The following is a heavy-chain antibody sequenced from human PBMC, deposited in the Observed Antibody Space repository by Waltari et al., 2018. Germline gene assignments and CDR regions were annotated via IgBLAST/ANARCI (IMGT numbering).Heavy chain of an antibody. CDR2: VDPEDGET. CDR1: GYTFTDYY. CDR3: ATVPKLYDYYDSSGYYRG. J-gene: IGHJ4*02. D-gene: IGHD3-22*01. V-gene: IGHV1-69-2*01. Sequence: EVQLVQSGAEVKKPGATVKISCKVSGYTFTDYYMHWVQQAPGTGLEWMGLVDPEDGETIYAEKFQGRVTITADTSTDTAYMELSSLRSEDTAVYYCATVPKLYDYYDSSGYYRGWGQGTLVTVSS.